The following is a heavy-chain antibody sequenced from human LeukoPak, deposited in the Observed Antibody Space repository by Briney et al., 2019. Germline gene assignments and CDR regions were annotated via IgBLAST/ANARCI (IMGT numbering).Heavy chain of an antibody. Sequence: PGGSLRLSCAASGFIVSSNHMTWVRQAPGKGLEWVSVIHNDGSTYYADSVKGRFTISRDNSKNTLYLQMNSLRVEDTAVYYCAALARDYWGQGTLVTVSS. V-gene: IGHV3-53*01. CDR3: AALARDY. J-gene: IGHJ4*02. D-gene: IGHD3-3*02. CDR2: IHNDGST. CDR1: GFIVSSNH.